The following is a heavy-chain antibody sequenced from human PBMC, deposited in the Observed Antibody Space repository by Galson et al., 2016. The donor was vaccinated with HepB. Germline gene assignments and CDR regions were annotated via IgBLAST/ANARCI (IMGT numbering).Heavy chain of an antibody. CDR3: AKHSYDFWDGSKYYFTGMDV. J-gene: IGHJ6*02. V-gene: IGHV5-51*01. Sequence: QSGAEVKASGEALKISCKGSGYSFTTYWIGWVRQMPGKGLEWMGIIYPGDSDARYSPSFQGQVTISVDKSISTAYLQWSSLRPSDTAMYHCAKHSYDFWDGSKYYFTGMDVWGQGTTVTVSS. CDR2: IYPGDSDA. CDR1: GYSFTTYW. D-gene: IGHD2/OR15-2a*01.